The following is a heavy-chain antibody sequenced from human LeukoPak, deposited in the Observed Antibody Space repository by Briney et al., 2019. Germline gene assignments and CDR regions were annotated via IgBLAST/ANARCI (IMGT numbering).Heavy chain of an antibody. V-gene: IGHV4-38-2*02. CDR3: ARDWGFGDSEDWFDP. D-gene: IGHD4-17*01. CDR1: GYSLNRGYY. CDR2: VHHSDTT. J-gene: IGHJ5*02. Sequence: SETLSLTCNVSGYSLNRGYYWGWIRQPPGKGLEWIGSVHHSDTTYYNPSLRSRVTISVDKSKNQISLEVTSVTAADTAVYYCARDWGFGDSEDWFDPWGQGTLVTVSS.